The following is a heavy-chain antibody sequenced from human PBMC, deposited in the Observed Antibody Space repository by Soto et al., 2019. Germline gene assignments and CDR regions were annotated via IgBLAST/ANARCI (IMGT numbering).Heavy chain of an antibody. V-gene: IGHV6-1*01. CDR3: ARGGIAAAESYHYYRMDV. CDR1: WAIVSRNSAA. Sequence: LSQTPSRTCAISWAIVSRNSAAWNCIRASPSRGLEWLGRTYYRSKWYNDSAVSVKSRVTINPDTSKNQLSLQLNSVTPEDTAVYCCARGGIAAAESYHYYRMDVSGQGTTVTVSS. CDR2: TYYRSKWYN. J-gene: IGHJ6*02. D-gene: IGHD6-13*01.